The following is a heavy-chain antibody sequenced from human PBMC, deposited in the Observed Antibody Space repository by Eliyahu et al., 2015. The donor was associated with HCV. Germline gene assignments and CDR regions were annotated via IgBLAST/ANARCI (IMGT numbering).Heavy chain of an antibody. D-gene: IGHD4-17*01. CDR1: GFTFSSYG. Sequence: QVQLVESGGGVVQPGRSLRLSCAASGFTFSSYGMHWVRQAPGKGLEWVAVIWYDGSNKYYADSVKGRFTISRDNSKNTLYLQMNSLRAEDTAVYYCAREDYGDYVNWFDPWGQGTLVTVSS. CDR3: AREDYGDYVNWFDP. V-gene: IGHV3-33*01. J-gene: IGHJ5*02. CDR2: IWYDGSNK.